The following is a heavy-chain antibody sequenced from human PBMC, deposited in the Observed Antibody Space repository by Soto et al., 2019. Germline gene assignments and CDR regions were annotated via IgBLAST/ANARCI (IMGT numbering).Heavy chain of an antibody. CDR3: ARRGNLGRIWLSGIVV. CDR2: INAGASDT. J-gene: IGHJ6*02. Sequence: PRGALKISRKGSGYSFSNYLIGWVRQMPRKGLEWMGIINAGASDTRYSPSFQGQVTISADKSISTAYLQWSSLKASDTAMYYCARRGNLGRIWLSGIVVWGQGTTVTVSS. D-gene: IGHD6-13*01. V-gene: IGHV5-51*01. CDR1: GYSFSNYL.